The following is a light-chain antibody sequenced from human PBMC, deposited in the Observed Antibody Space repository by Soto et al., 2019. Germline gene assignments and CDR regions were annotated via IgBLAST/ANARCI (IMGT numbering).Light chain of an antibody. Sequence: EIVMTQSPATLSLSPGEGATLSCRASQSVSRNFAWYQQKPGQAPRVLIYGASTRATGIPARFSGSVSGTEGTLSISSLQSEDGSVYYCQQSQNWTLTFGGGTKVDIK. CDR2: GAS. V-gene: IGKV3-15*01. CDR1: QSVSRN. CDR3: QQSQNWTLT. J-gene: IGKJ4*01.